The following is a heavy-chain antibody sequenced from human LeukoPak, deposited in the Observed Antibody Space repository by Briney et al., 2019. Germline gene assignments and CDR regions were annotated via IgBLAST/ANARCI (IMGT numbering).Heavy chain of an antibody. Sequence: PGGSLRLSCAASGFTFSSYWMHWVRQAPGKGLEWVSSISSSSDYIYYADSVKGRFTISRDNAKNSLYLQMNSLRGEDTAVYYCARVGYSYGYTFDYWGQGTLVTVSS. CDR1: GFTFSSYW. V-gene: IGHV3-21*01. J-gene: IGHJ4*02. D-gene: IGHD5-18*01. CDR3: ARVGYSYGYTFDY. CDR2: ISSSSDYI.